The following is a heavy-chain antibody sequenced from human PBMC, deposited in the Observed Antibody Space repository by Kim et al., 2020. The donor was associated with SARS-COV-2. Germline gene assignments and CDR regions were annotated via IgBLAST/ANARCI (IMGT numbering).Heavy chain of an antibody. J-gene: IGHJ1*01. V-gene: IGHV1-69*02. Sequence: KFQGRVTITADKSTSTAYMELSSLRSEDTAVYYCARSGSIAVAGSEYFQHWGQGTLVTVSS. CDR3: ARSGSIAVAGSEYFQH. D-gene: IGHD6-19*01.